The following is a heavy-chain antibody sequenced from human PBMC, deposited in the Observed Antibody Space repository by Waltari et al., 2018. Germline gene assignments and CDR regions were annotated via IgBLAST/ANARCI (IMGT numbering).Heavy chain of an antibody. CDR2: IKPDGSFT. CDR1: YG. J-gene: IGHJ6*02. D-gene: IGHD3-10*01. V-gene: IGHV3-74*03. CDR3: VRSGFLDV. Sequence: YGRDLARQLPGEELAGIARIKPDGSFTAYADSVKGQGTISRDKARITLYLQMDSLRADDTAIYYCVRSGFLDVWGQGTTVTVSS.